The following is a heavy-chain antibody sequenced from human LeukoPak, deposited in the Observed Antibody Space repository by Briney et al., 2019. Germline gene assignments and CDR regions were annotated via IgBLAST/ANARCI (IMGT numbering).Heavy chain of an antibody. J-gene: IGHJ6*03. CDR2: INPNSGGT. D-gene: IGHD3-10*01. Sequence: GASVKVSCKASGGTFSSYAISWVRQAPGQGLEWMGWINPNSGGTNYAQKFQGRVTMTRDTSISTAYMELSRLRSDDTAVYYCARVSSNYYGSGSYYPLGDYYYYMDVWGKGTTVTVSS. CDR1: GGTFSSYA. V-gene: IGHV1-2*02. CDR3: ARVSSNYYGSGSYYPLGDYYYYMDV.